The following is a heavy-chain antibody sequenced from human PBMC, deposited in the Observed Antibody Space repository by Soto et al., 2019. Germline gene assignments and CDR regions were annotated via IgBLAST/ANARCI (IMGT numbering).Heavy chain of an antibody. V-gene: IGHV1-3*01. CDR1: GFTFSLYA. Sequence: ASVKVSCKASGFTFSLYAIHWVRQAPGQRLEWMGWINAGNGNTKYSQKFQGRVTITRDTSASTAYMELSSLRSEDTAVYYCAGGLGLYYFDYWGQGTLVTVSS. J-gene: IGHJ4*02. D-gene: IGHD1-26*01. CDR3: AGGLGLYYFDY. CDR2: INAGNGNT.